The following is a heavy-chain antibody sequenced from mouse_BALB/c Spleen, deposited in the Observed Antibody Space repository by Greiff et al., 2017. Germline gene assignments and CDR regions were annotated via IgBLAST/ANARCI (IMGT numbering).Heavy chain of an antibody. J-gene: IGHJ2*01. D-gene: IGHD6-1*01. CDR3: TRSAGFDY. Sequence: LQQPGSELVRPGASVKLSCKASGYTFTSYWMHWVKQRHGQGLEWIGNIYPGSGSTNYDEKFKSKGTLTVDTSSSTAYMHLSSLTSEDSAVYYCTRSAGFDYWGQGTTLTVSS. CDR2: IYPGSGST. CDR1: GYTFTSYW. V-gene: IGHV1S22*01.